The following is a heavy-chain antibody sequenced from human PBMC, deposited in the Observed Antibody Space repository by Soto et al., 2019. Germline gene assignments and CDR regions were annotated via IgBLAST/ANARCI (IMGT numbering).Heavy chain of an antibody. J-gene: IGHJ4*02. CDR1: GFTVSNNY. D-gene: IGHD6-13*01. CDR3: ATYSSLDY. V-gene: IGHV3-53*02. CDR2: IYSGVST. Sequence: EVQLVETGGGLIQPGGSLRLSCAASGFTVSNNYMSWVRQAPGKGLEWVSLIYSGVSTYYADSVKGRFTISRDNSKNTLYLQMNSLRAEDTAVYYCATYSSLDYWGQGTLVTVSS.